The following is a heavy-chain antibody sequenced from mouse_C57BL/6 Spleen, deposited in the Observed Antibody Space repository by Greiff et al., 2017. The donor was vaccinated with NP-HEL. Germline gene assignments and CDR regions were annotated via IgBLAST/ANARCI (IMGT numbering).Heavy chain of an antibody. Sequence: QVQLQQSGAELVKPGASVMMSCKASGYTFTTYPIEWMKQNHGKSLEWIGNFHPYNDDTKYNEKFKGKATLTVEKSSSAVYLELSRLTSDDSAVYYSARDYDYGSQWSFDVWGTGTTVTVSS. CDR3: ARDYDYGSQWSFDV. CDR2: FHPYNDDT. CDR1: GYTFTTYP. D-gene: IGHD2-4*01. J-gene: IGHJ1*03. V-gene: IGHV1-47*01.